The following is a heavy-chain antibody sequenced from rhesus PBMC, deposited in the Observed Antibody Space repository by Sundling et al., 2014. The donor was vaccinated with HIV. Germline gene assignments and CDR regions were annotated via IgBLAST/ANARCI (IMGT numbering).Heavy chain of an antibody. CDR2: IYGSSTST. D-gene: IGHD1-1-1*01. CDR3: ARDSYY. J-gene: IGHJ4*01. CDR1: GASIRNYW. V-gene: IGHV4S10*01. Sequence: QVQLQESGPGLVKSSETVSLTCTVSGASIRNYWWSWIRQPPGKGLEWIGSIYGSSTSTNYNPSLKSRVTISKDTSKNQFSLKLSFVTAADTAVYYCARDSYYWGQGVLVTVSS.